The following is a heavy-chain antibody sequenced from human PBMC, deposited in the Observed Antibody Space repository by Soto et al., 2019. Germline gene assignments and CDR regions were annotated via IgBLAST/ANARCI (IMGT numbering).Heavy chain of an antibody. V-gene: IGHV3-74*01. J-gene: IGHJ5*02. Sequence: GRSLRLSSAASGFTFSSYWMHWVRQAPGKGLVWVSRINSDGSSTSYADSVKGRFTISRDNAKNTLYLQMNSLRAEDTAVYYCARGRIREAAGTIWFDPWGQGTLVTVSS. CDR3: ARGRIREAAGTIWFDP. CDR1: GFTFSSYW. D-gene: IGHD6-13*01. CDR2: INSDGSST.